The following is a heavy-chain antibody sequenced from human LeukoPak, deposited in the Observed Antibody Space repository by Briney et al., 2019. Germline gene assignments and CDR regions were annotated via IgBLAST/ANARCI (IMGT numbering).Heavy chain of an antibody. D-gene: IGHD3-10*01. J-gene: IGHJ2*01. Sequence: SETLSLTCDVSGDSISSGYYWGWIRQPPGRGLEWIGTIYHSGSTYYNPSLKSRVTISADTSKNQFSLTLNSVTAAGTAVYYCARNSTSWSFDLWGRGTLVTVSS. V-gene: IGHV4-38-2*01. CDR2: IYHSGST. CDR1: GDSISSGYY. CDR3: ARNSTSWSFDL.